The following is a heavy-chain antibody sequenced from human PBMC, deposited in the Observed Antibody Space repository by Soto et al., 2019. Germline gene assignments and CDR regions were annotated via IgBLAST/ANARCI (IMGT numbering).Heavy chain of an antibody. J-gene: IGHJ4*02. D-gene: IGHD3-10*01. Sequence: SETLSLTCAVYGGSFSGYYWSWIRQPPGKGLEWIGEINHSGSTNYNPSLKSRVTISVDTSKNQFSLKLSSVTAADTAVYYCARASALLLWFGELVNAPFDYWGQGTLVTVSS. CDR3: ARASALLLWFGELVNAPFDY. CDR2: INHSGST. CDR1: GGSFSGYY. V-gene: IGHV4-34*01.